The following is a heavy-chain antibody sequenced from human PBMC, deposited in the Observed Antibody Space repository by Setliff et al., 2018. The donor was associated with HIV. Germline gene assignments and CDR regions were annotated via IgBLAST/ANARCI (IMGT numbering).Heavy chain of an antibody. D-gene: IGHD1-26*01. CDR3: ATWGGSPDGYFYYYMDV. V-gene: IGHV1-2*06. CDR2: INPSSGDT. CDR1: GYTFTGYY. J-gene: IGHJ6*03. Sequence: ASVKVSCKASGYTFTGYYMHWVRQAPGQGLEWMGRINPSSGDTNYAPKFQGRVTMTRDKSISTAYMELSRLRSDDPAVYYCATWGGSPDGYFYYYMDVWGKGTTVTVSS.